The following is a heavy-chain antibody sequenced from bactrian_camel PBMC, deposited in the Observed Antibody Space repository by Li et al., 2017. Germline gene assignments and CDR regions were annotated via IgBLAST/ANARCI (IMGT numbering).Heavy chain of an antibody. CDR3: AAVVACDAVGNWLRSAEPDFGF. V-gene: IGHV3S53*01. D-gene: IGHD8*01. Sequence: HVQLVESGGGSVQIGGSLTLVCAASWGFDDANAEWGWFRQTAGAQCEMVASISPDGKEYYSDSVKGRFAISEDNAKNTLYLQMNSLKPEDTAEYYCAAVVACDAVGNWLRSAEPDFGFWGQGTQVTVS. CDR2: ISPDGKE. CDR1: WGFDDANA. J-gene: IGHJ6*01.